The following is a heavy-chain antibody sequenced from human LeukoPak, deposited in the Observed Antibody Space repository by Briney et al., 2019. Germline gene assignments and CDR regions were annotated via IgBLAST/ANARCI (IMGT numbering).Heavy chain of an antibody. J-gene: IGHJ4*02. V-gene: IGHV3-30*02. D-gene: IGHD1-20*01. CDR3: AKSLPGISGTRQGFDS. Sequence: PGGSLRLSCAASGFTFSNYGIHWVRQAPGKGLEWVTFIRYDGINEYYAESVKGRFTISRDNSKNTLYLQMNSLRAEDTAVCYCAKSLPGISGTRQGFDSWGQGTLVTVSS. CDR2: IRYDGINE. CDR1: GFTFSNYG.